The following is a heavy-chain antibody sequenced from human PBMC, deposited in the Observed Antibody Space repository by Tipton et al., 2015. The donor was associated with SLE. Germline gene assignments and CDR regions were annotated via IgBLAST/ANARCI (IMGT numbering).Heavy chain of an antibody. CDR1: GFTFSNYA. CDR3: AKEEDPYGLDV. Sequence: GSLRLSCAASGFTFSNYAMSWVRQAPGKGLEWLSGITASGGGTFYADSVRGRFTISRDNSQNTLYLQMNSLRAEDTAVYYCAKEEDPYGLDVWGQGTMVTVSS. V-gene: IGHV3-23*01. J-gene: IGHJ6*02. CDR2: ITASGGGT.